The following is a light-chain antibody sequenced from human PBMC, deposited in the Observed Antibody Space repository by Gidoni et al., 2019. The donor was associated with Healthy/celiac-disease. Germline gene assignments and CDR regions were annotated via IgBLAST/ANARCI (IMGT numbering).Light chain of an antibody. V-gene: IGLV2-14*01. CDR1: SSDVGGYNY. Sequence: QSALTPPASVSGSPGPSITIPCTGTSSDVGGYNYVSWYQQPPGKAPKLMIYDVSNRPSGVSNRFSGSKSGNTASLTISGLQAEDEADYYCSSYTSSSTPWVFGGGTKLTVL. J-gene: IGLJ3*02. CDR2: DVS. CDR3: SSYTSSSTPWV.